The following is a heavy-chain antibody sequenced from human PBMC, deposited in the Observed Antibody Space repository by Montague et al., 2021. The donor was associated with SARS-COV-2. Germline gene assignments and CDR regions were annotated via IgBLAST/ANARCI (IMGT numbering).Heavy chain of an antibody. Sequence: SLRLSCAASGFTFSSYDMNWVRQAPGKGLEWVLYISSSGSTIYYAASVKGRFTISRDNAKNSLYLQMNSLRAEDTAVYYCARDLPLIIMVRGVTFGYYGMDVWGRGTTVTVSS. J-gene: IGHJ6*02. CDR3: ARDLPLIIMVRGVTFGYYGMDV. D-gene: IGHD3-10*01. CDR1: GFTFSSYD. CDR2: ISSSGSTI. V-gene: IGHV3-48*03.